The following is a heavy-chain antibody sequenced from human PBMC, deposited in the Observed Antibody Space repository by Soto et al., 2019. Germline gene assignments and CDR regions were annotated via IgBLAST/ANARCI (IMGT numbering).Heavy chain of an antibody. Sequence: GGSLRLSCAASGFTFSSYSMNWVRQAPGKGLEWVSSISSSSSYIYYADSVKGRFTISRDNAKNSLYLQMNSLRAEDTAVYYCARDNNWNHLLDYWGQGTLVTVSS. CDR1: GFTFSSYS. J-gene: IGHJ4*02. CDR3: ARDNNWNHLLDY. V-gene: IGHV3-21*01. D-gene: IGHD1-20*01. CDR2: ISSSSSYI.